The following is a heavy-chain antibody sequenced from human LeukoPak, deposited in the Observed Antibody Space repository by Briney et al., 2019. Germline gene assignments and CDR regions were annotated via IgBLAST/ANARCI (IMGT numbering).Heavy chain of an antibody. CDR1: GDSISSSSYF. D-gene: IGHD2-2*03. CDR2: IYYTGST. CDR3: ARAGYCSSTSCYVPFDY. V-gene: IGHV4-39*07. J-gene: IGHJ4*02. Sequence: PSETLSLTCTVSGDSISSSSYFWGWIRQPPGKGLEWIGSIYYTGSTDYTPSLKSRATISADTSKNQFSLKLTSVTAADTAVYYCARAGYCSSTSCYVPFDYWGQGTLVTVSS.